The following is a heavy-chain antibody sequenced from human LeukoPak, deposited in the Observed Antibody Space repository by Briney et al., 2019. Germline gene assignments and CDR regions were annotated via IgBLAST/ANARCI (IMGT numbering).Heavy chain of an antibody. Sequence: SVKVSCKASGFTFTSSAMQWVRQARGQRLEWIGWIVVGSGNTNYAQKFQERVTITRDMSTSTAYMELSSLRSEDTAVYYCAADLHSEVGSNSGDGYWGQGTLVTVSS. J-gene: IGHJ4*02. D-gene: IGHD1-26*01. CDR2: IVVGSGNT. CDR1: GFTFTSSA. CDR3: AADLHSEVGSNSGDGY. V-gene: IGHV1-58*02.